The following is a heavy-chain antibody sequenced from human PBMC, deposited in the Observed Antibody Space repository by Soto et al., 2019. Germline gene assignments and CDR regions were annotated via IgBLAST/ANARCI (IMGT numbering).Heavy chain of an antibody. Sequence: APVEVSCKASGYTFTSYYMHWVRQAPGQGLEWMGWISAYNGNTNYAQKLQGRVTMTTDTSTSTAYLELRSLRSDDTAVYYCARGRIAVAGNFDYWGQGTLVTVSS. J-gene: IGHJ4*02. CDR3: ARGRIAVAGNFDY. V-gene: IGHV1-18*04. CDR1: GYTFTSYY. CDR2: ISAYNGNT. D-gene: IGHD6-19*01.